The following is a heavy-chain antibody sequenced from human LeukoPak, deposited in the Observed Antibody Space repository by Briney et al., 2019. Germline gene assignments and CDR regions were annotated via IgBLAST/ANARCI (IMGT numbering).Heavy chain of an antibody. J-gene: IGHJ4*02. CDR2: ISYSGAT. D-gene: IGHD1-1*01. Sequence: SETLSLTCAVSGDSISPYSWGWIRHPPGKGLEWIGYISYSGATPYNPSLKSRVTMSVDTSKNQFSLKLSSVTAADTAVYYCARDKQPGDYWGQGALVTVSS. V-gene: IGHV4-59*01. CDR1: GDSISPYS. CDR3: ARDKQPGDY.